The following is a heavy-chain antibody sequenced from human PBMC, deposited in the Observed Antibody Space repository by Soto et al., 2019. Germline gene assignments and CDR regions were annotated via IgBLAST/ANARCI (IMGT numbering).Heavy chain of an antibody. V-gene: IGHV4-34*02. J-gene: IGHJ6*02. D-gene: IGHD3-3*01. CDR2: INDSGHT. CDR3: ARDRQYYDFWSGQQHERPYGMDV. CDR1: GGSFSGFY. Sequence: QVQLQQWGARLLKPSETLSITCAVYGGSFSGFYWTWIRQAPEKGLEWIGEINDSGHTNYNSSLKSRVTISVDTSKNQYSLNLYSVTAADTAVYYCARDRQYYDFWSGQQHERPYGMDVCGQGTTDTVSS.